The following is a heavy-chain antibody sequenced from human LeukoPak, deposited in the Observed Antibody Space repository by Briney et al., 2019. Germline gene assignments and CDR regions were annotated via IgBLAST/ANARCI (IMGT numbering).Heavy chain of an antibody. Sequence: SVKVSCKASGGTFSSYAISWVRQAPGQGLEWMGGIIPIFGTANYAQKFQGRVTITADKSTSTAYMELSSLRSEDTAVYYCARVAMRYSRYNSFDPWGQGTLVTVSS. CDR1: GGTFSSYA. CDR3: ARVAMRYSRYNSFDP. V-gene: IGHV1-69*06. J-gene: IGHJ5*02. D-gene: IGHD2-2*01. CDR2: IIPIFGTA.